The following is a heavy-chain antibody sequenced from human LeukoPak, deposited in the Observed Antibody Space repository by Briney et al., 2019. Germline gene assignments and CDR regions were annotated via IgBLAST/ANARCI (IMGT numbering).Heavy chain of an antibody. CDR2: INHSGST. V-gene: IGHV4-34*01. D-gene: IGHD2-21*02. CDR1: GGSFSGYY. CDR3: ARAYCGGDCYPNYYYYYMDV. J-gene: IGHJ6*03. Sequence: SETLSLTCAVYGGSFSGYYWSWIRQPPGKGLEWIGEINHSGSTNYNPPLKSRVTISVDTSKNQFSLKLSSVTAADTAVYYCARAYCGGDCYPNYYYYYMDVWGKGTTVTVSS.